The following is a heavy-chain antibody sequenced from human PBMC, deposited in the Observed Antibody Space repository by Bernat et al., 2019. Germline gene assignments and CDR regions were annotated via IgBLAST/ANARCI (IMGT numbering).Heavy chain of an antibody. D-gene: IGHD2-2*01. CDR2: TYYRSKWYN. CDR3: ARYGCTSTGWYEWLDP. J-gene: IGHJ5*02. Sequence: QVQLQQSGPGLVKPSQTLSLTCALSGDSVSSNSAAWTWIRQSPSRALEWLGRTYYRSKWYNDYAVSVKSRIPITPDTTKNQVSLQLNTVTPEDTAVYYCARYGCTSTGWYEWLDPWGQGTLVTVSS. CDR1: GDSVSSNSAA. V-gene: IGHV6-1*01.